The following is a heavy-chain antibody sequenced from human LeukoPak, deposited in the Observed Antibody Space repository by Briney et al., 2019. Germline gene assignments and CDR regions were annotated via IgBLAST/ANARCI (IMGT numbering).Heavy chain of an antibody. CDR1: GGSISSYY. Sequence: SETLSLTCTVSGGSISSYYWSWIRQPPGKGLEWIGYIYYSGSTNYNPSLKSRVTISVDTSKNQFSLKLSSVTAADTAVYYCARGSYYYDSSGSKDYFDYWGQGTLVTVSS. J-gene: IGHJ4*02. V-gene: IGHV4-59*01. CDR3: ARGSYYYDSSGSKDYFDY. CDR2: IYYSGST. D-gene: IGHD3-22*01.